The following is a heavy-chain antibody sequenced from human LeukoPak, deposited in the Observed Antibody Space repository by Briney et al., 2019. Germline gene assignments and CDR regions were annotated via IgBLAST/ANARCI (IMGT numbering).Heavy chain of an antibody. D-gene: IGHD6-19*01. CDR1: GFTFSSYG. CDR3: AKDPGYSSGWYTGFGDY. J-gene: IGHJ4*02. V-gene: IGHV3-30*02. Sequence: GGSLRLSCAASGFTFSSYGMHWVRQAPGKGLEWVAFIRYDGSNKYYADSVKGRLTISRDNSKNTLYLKMNSLRAEDTAVYYCAKDPGYSSGWYTGFGDYWGQGTLVTVSS. CDR2: IRYDGSNK.